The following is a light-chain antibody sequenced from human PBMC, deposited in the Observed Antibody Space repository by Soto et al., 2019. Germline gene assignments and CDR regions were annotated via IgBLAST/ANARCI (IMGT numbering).Light chain of an antibody. V-gene: IGKV1-33*01. Sequence: DIQMTQSPSSLSASVGDRVTITCRASQDISNYLNGYQQRPGKAPKLLIYDASTLERGVPSRFSGTRSGTHFTFAITRLQPEDVATYYCQQSDSLPITFGQGTRLEI. CDR2: DAS. J-gene: IGKJ5*01. CDR1: QDISNY. CDR3: QQSDSLPIT.